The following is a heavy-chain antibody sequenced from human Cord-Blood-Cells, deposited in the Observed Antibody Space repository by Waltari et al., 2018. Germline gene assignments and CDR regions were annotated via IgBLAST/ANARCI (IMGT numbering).Heavy chain of an antibody. V-gene: IGHV3-9*01. CDR2: FSWNSGSI. D-gene: IGHD7-27*01. CDR1: GLNFDDYA. Sequence: EVQLVESGGGLLQPGRSLRLSCAASGLNFDDYAMHWVLQAPGKCLECVSDFSWNSGSIGYADSVKCRFTISRDNAKNSLYLQMNSLRAEDTALYYCAKETGDRAFDIWGQGTMVTVSS. CDR3: AKETGDRAFDI. J-gene: IGHJ3*02.